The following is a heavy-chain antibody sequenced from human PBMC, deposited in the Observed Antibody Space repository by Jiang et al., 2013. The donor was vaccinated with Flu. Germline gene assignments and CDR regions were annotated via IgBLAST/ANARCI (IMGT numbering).Heavy chain of an antibody. Sequence: VQLLESGTEVKKSGESLKLSCQGSGYSFTNYWIGWVRQMPGKGLEWMGIIYPGDSDTRYSPSFQGQVTISADKSISAAYLQWNSLKASDTAIYYCVRREGYSHGYGPGGAYDAFDVWGQGTLVSVSS. CDR2: IYPGDSDT. CDR1: GYSFTNYW. CDR3: VRREGYSHGYGPGGAYDAFDV. J-gene: IGHJ3*01. D-gene: IGHD5-18*01. V-gene: IGHV5-51*01.